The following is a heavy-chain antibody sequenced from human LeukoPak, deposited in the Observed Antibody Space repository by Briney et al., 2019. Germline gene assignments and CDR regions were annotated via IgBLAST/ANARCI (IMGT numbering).Heavy chain of an antibody. D-gene: IGHD2/OR15-2a*01. V-gene: IGHV3-23*01. CDR2: ISSGGDST. J-gene: IGHJ5*02. CDR3: AREKIVLRENWFDP. CDR1: GFTFSSYA. Sequence: GGSLRLSCAASGFTFSSYAMSWVRQAPGKGLEWVSGISSGGDSTYNADSVKGRFTTSRDNSKNTLYLQMNSLRAEDTAVYYCAREKIVLRENWFDPWGQGTLVTVSS.